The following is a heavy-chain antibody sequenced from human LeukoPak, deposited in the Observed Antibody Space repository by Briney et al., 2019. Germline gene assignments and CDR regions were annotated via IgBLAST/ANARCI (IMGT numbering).Heavy chain of an antibody. D-gene: IGHD6-19*01. CDR3: ARGSGWYGGDY. CDR1: GFTFSSYS. CDR2: ISGYSDYI. V-gene: IGHV3-21*01. J-gene: IGHJ4*02. Sequence: GGSLRLSCAASGFTFSSYSMNWVRQAPGKGLEWVSSISGYSDYIFYADSVKGRFTISRDNAKNSLYLQMNSLRAEDTAVYYCARGSGWYGGDYWDQGTLVTVSS.